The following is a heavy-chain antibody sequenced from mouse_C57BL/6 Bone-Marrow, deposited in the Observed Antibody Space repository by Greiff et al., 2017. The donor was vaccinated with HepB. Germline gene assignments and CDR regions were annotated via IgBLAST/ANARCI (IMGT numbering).Heavy chain of an antibody. J-gene: IGHJ1*03. CDR3: ARWGTTVDWYFDV. V-gene: IGHV1-52*01. CDR1: GYTFTSYW. D-gene: IGHD1-1*01. CDR2: IDPSDSET. Sequence: QVQLQQPGAELVRPGSSVKLSCKASGYTFTSYWMHWGKQRPIQGLEWIGNIDPSDSETHYNQKFKDKATLTVDKSSSTAYMQLSSLTSEDSAVYYCARWGTTVDWYFDVWGTGTTVTVSS.